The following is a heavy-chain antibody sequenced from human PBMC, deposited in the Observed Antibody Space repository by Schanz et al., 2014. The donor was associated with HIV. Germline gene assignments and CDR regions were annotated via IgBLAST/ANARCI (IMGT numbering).Heavy chain of an antibody. J-gene: IGHJ6*02. CDR2: IKTSGGTT. V-gene: IGHV1-46*01. CDR1: GYGYIFTTYY. CDR3: ARTHYSVVSSRAMDV. Sequence: QVHLVQSGAEVKKPGASVKISCKASGYGYIFTTYYIHWVRQAPGQGLEWMGMIKTSGGTTTYAQKFQGRVTLTRDTTATTVYMELSSLKSEDTAVYYCARTHYSVVSSRAMDVWGQGTTVTVSS. D-gene: IGHD2-15*01.